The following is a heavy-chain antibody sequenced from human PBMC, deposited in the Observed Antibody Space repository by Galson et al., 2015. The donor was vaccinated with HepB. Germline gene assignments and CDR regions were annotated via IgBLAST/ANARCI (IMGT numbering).Heavy chain of an antibody. J-gene: IGHJ5*02. D-gene: IGHD2-8*01. Sequence: PALVKPTQTLTLTCTFSGFSLSTNGVAVGWIRQPPGKALEWLALIYWDDDKRYSPSLKSRLTVTKDAAKSQVVLTMTNMDPMDTATYYCAHRLNVVSEGGTLPSWFDPWGQGTLVIVSS. V-gene: IGHV2-5*02. CDR1: GFSLSTNGVA. CDR3: AHRLNVVSEGGTLPSWFDP. CDR2: IYWDDDK.